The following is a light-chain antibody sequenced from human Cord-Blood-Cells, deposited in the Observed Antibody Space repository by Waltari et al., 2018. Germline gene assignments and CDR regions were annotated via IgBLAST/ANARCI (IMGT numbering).Light chain of an antibody. J-gene: IGKJ5*01. Sequence: DIQMTQSPSSLSASVGDRVTITCRASQSISSYLNWYQQKPGKAPKLLIYAASSLQIGVPSRFSGSGSGTDFTRTISSLQPEDFATYYCQQSYSTPFTFGQGTRLEIK. CDR2: AAS. CDR3: QQSYSTPFT. CDR1: QSISSY. V-gene: IGKV1-39*01.